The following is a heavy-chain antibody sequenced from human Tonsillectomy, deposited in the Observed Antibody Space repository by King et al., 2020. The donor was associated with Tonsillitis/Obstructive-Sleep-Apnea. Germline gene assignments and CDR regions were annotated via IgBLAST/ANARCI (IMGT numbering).Heavy chain of an antibody. J-gene: IGHJ6*03. D-gene: IGHD5-24*01. CDR3: TRVATITYYYYYYMDV. Sequence: VQLVESGGGLVQPGRSLRLSCTASGFTFGDYAMSWVRQAPGKGLVWVGFIRSKAYGGTTEYAASVKGRFTISRDDSKSIAYLQMNSLKTEDTAVYFCTRVATITYYYYYYMDVWGKGTTVTVSS. CDR1: GFTFGDYA. CDR2: IRSKAYGGTT. V-gene: IGHV3-49*04.